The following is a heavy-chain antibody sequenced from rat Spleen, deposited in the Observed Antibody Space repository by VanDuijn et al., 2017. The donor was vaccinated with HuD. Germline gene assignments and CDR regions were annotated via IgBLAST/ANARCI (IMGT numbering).Heavy chain of an antibody. Sequence: EVELVESGGGLVQPGRSMKLSCAASGFTFSNFVMAWVRQAPTKGLEWVASIGISGGSTYYRDSVKGRFTVSRDSAKSTLYLQMDSLRSEDTATYYCARHRNYGGIPFDFWGQGVMVTVSS. V-gene: IGHV5-25*01. D-gene: IGHD1-11*01. CDR1: GFTFSNFV. CDR2: IGISGGST. CDR3: ARHRNYGGIPFDF. J-gene: IGHJ2*01.